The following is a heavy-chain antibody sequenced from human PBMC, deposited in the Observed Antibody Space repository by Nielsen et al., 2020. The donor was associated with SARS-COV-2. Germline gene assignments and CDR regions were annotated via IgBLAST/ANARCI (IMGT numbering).Heavy chain of an antibody. V-gene: IGHV4-31*03. J-gene: IGHJ4*02. Sequence: SETLSFTCTVSGGSISSGGYYWSWIRQHPGKGLEWIGYIYYSGSTYYNPSLKSRVTISVDTSKNQFSLKLSSVTAADTAVYYCARGSVGGYYPEWGQGTLVTVSS. CDR3: ARGSVGGYYPE. CDR2: IYYSGST. D-gene: IGHD3-22*01. CDR1: GGSISSGGYY.